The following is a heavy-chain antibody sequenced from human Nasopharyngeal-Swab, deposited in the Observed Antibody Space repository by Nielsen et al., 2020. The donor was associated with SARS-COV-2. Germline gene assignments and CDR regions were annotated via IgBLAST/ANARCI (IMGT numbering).Heavy chain of an antibody. CDR1: GYTFTSYA. Sequence: ASVKVSCKAPGYTFTSYAMHWVRQAPGQRLEWMGWINAGNGNTKYSQKFQGRVTITRDTSASTAYMELSSLRSEDTAVYYCARGGMVRGVSYNWFDPWGQGTLVTVSS. CDR2: INAGNGNT. V-gene: IGHV1-3*01. J-gene: IGHJ5*02. D-gene: IGHD3-10*01. CDR3: ARGGMVRGVSYNWFDP.